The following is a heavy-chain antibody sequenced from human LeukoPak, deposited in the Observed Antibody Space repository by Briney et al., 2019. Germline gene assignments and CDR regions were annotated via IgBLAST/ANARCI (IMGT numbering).Heavy chain of an antibody. CDR3: AKDRSGYFYHYGMDV. CDR2: ISGSGGST. Sequence: GGSLRLSCAAFGFTVSSNYMSWVRQAPGKGLEWVSVISGSGGSTYYADSVKGRFTISRDNSKNTLYLQMNSLRAEDTAVYYCAKDRSGYFYHYGMDVWGQGTTVTVSS. J-gene: IGHJ6*02. D-gene: IGHD3-22*01. V-gene: IGHV3-23*01. CDR1: GFTVSSNY.